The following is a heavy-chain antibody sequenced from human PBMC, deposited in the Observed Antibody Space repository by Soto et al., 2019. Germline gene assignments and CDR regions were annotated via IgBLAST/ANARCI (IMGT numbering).Heavy chain of an antibody. CDR2: ISAYNGNT. CDR3: ARAYSSGWMDAFDI. CDR1: GYTITSYG. Sequence: VVSVKVSCKASGYTITSYGISWVRQAPGQGLEWMGWISAYNGNTNYAQKLQGRVTMTTDTSTSTAYMELRSLRSDDTAVYYCARAYSSGWMDAFDIWGQGTMVTVSS. D-gene: IGHD6-19*01. V-gene: IGHV1-18*01. J-gene: IGHJ3*02.